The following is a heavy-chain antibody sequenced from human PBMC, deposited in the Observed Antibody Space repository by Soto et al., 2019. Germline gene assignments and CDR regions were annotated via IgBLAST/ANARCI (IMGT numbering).Heavy chain of an antibody. J-gene: IGHJ5*02. D-gene: IGHD2-15*01. CDR2: ISSSTSYI. CDR1: GFSFSSYS. Sequence: EVQLVESGGGLVKPGGSLRLSCAASGFSFSSYSMNWVRQAPGKGLEWVSSISSSTSYINYADSVKGRFTISRDNAKKSLYLQMNSLRAEDTAVYYCARGYTGYCSGGTCYCFDPWGQGTLVTVSS. V-gene: IGHV3-21*01. CDR3: ARGYTGYCSGGTCYCFDP.